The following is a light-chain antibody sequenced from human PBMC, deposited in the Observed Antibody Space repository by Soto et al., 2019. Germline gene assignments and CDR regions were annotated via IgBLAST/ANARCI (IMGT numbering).Light chain of an antibody. J-gene: IGKJ1*01. CDR1: QRVLYSSNNENY. Sequence: DIAMTQSPASLPVSLGDGATINCKCGQRVLYSSNNENYLAWYQQKPGQPPKLLIYWAYTRESGVPDRFSGSGSETEFTLTIRSLKSEDFAVYYCQHYNNWPQWKCGHGTTVAIK. V-gene: IGKV4-1*01. CDR3: QHYNNWPQWK. CDR2: WAY.